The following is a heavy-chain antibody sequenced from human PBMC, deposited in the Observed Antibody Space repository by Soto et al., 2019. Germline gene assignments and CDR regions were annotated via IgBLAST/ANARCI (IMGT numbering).Heavy chain of an antibody. CDR1: GGTFSSYA. CDR3: ARVSTPSSSSATYYYYAMDV. D-gene: IGHD6-13*01. V-gene: IGHV1-69*06. J-gene: IGHJ6*02. CDR2: IIPIFGTA. Sequence: SVKVSCKASGGTFSSYAISWVRQAPGQGLEWMGGIIPIFGTANYAQKFQGRVTITADKSTSTAYMELSSLRSEDTAVYYCARVSTPSSSSATYYYYAMDVWGQGTRVTVSS.